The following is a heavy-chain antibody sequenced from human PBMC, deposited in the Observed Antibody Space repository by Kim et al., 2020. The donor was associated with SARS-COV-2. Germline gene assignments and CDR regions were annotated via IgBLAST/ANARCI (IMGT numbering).Heavy chain of an antibody. D-gene: IGHD3-22*01. CDR2: INPNSGGT. CDR3: AREYYYDSSGIPFDY. CDR1: GYTFTGYY. Sequence: ASVKVSCKASGYTFTGYYMHWVRQAPGQGLEWMGWINPNSGGTNYAQKFQGRVTMTRDTSISTAYMELSRLRSDDTAVYYCAREYYYDSSGIPFDYWGQGTLVTVSS. J-gene: IGHJ4*02. V-gene: IGHV1-2*02.